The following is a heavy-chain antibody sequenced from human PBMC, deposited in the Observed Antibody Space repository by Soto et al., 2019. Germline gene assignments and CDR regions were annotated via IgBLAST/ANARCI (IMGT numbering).Heavy chain of an antibody. V-gene: IGHV1-24*01. CDR2: FDPEDGET. CDR3: ARDGLDWGGDCYTDS. Sequence: ASVKVSCKVSGYTLTELSMHWVRQAPGKGLEWMGGFDPEDGETIYAQKFQGRVTMTEDTSTDTAYMELSSLRSEDTAVYYCARDGLDWGGDCYTDSWAQGTLVTFTS. D-gene: IGHD2-21*02. J-gene: IGHJ4*02. CDR1: GYTLTELS.